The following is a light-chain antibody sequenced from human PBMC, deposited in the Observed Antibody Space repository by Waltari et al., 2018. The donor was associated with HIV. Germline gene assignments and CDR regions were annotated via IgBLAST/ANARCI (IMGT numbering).Light chain of an antibody. V-gene: IGKV3-11*01. Sequence: ELVLTQSPATLSLSPGDEATLSCRASQSVSTYLVWYQQKPGQAPRLLIYDASNRATGIPARFSGSGSETDFTLTISSLEPDDFAVYFCQQRSSWPITFGQGTRLEIK. CDR2: DAS. J-gene: IGKJ5*01. CDR1: QSVSTY. CDR3: QQRSSWPIT.